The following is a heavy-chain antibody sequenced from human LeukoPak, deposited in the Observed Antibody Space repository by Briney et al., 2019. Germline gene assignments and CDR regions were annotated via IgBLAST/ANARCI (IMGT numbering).Heavy chain of an antibody. J-gene: IGHJ4*02. Sequence: ASVKVSCKASGYSFTGHYMHWVRQAPGQGLEWMGWINPKSGGTNYAQKFQGRVTMTRDTSISTAYMDMSSLRSDDTAVYYCARDIHDSSGYYTDYWGQGTLVTVSS. D-gene: IGHD3-22*01. CDR2: INPKSGGT. V-gene: IGHV1-2*02. CDR1: GYSFTGHY. CDR3: ARDIHDSSGYYTDY.